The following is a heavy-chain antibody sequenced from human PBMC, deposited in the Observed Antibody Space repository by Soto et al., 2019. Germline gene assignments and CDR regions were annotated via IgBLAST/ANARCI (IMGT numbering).Heavy chain of an antibody. Sequence: GSLRLSCAASGFTFNIYAMSWVRQAPGKGLEWVSAISGSADSTYYADSVKGRFIISRDNSKRMLYLQTNSLRAEDTAVYYCAKEGYSYGPRQSDYWGQGTLVTVSS. CDR3: AKEGYSYGPRQSDY. CDR2: ISGSADST. J-gene: IGHJ4*02. V-gene: IGHV3-23*01. CDR1: GFTFNIYA. D-gene: IGHD5-18*01.